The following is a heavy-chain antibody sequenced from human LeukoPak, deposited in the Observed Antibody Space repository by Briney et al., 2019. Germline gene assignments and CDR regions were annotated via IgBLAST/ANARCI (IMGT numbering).Heavy chain of an antibody. CDR1: GYSFTTYW. Sequence: KGGESLKISCKGSGYSFTTYWIAWVRQMPGKGLEWMGIIYPGDSDTRYSPSFQGQVTISADKSISTAYLQWSSLKASDTAMYYCARRPTWEGSSSPPPIDYWGQGTLVTVSS. D-gene: IGHD6-6*01. J-gene: IGHJ4*02. V-gene: IGHV5-51*01. CDR3: ARRPTWEGSSSPPPIDY. CDR2: IYPGDSDT.